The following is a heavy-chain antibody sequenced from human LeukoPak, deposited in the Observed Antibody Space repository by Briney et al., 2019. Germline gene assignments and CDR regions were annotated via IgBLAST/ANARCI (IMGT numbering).Heavy chain of an antibody. Sequence: PGRSLRLSCAASGFTFSSYGMHWVRQAPGKGLEWVAVIWYDGSNKYYADSVKGRFTISRDNSKNTLYLQMNSLRAEDTAVYYCARGRGMFRYYFDYWGQGTLVTVSS. CDR3: ARGRGMFRYYFDY. D-gene: IGHD3-10*01. V-gene: IGHV3-33*01. J-gene: IGHJ4*02. CDR1: GFTFSSYG. CDR2: IWYDGSNK.